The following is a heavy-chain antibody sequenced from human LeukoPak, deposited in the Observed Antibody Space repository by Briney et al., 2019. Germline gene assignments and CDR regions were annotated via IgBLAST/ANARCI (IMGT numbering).Heavy chain of an antibody. Sequence: PGGSLRLSCAASGFTFSSYAMSWVRQAPGKGLGWVSAISGSGGSTYYADSVKGRFTISRDNSKNTLYLQMNSLRAEDTAVYYCAKSVSYGSGGRDYWGQGTLVTVSS. D-gene: IGHD3-10*01. CDR1: GFTFSSYA. CDR2: ISGSGGST. V-gene: IGHV3-23*01. J-gene: IGHJ4*02. CDR3: AKSVSYGSGGRDY.